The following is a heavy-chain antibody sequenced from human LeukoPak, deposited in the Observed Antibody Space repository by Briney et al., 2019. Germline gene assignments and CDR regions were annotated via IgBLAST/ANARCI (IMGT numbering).Heavy chain of an antibody. CDR1: GGSISSGYW. J-gene: IGHJ5*02. CDR2: VYYTGSA. D-gene: IGHD3-10*01. Sequence: TSETLSLTCAVSGGSISSGYWWSWVRQPPGKGLEWIATVYYTGSAYYNPSLKSRVTISVDTSKSQFSLKLSSVTTADTALYYCARYASGSYYWFDPWGQGTLVTVSS. V-gene: IGHV4-39*01. CDR3: ARYASGSYYWFDP.